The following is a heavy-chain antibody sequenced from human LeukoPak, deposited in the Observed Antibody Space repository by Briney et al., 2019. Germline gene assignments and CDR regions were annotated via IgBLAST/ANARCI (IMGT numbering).Heavy chain of an antibody. D-gene: IGHD2-2*01. CDR1: GGSIISNNFY. CDR3: ARGWGSTSSNYFDP. V-gene: IGHV4-61*02. CDR2: IYGSGST. Sequence: PSQTLSLTCTVSGGSIISNNFYWRWIRQPAGKGLEWIGRIYGSGSTNYSPSLRGRVTISMDTSKNQFSLNLNSVTAADTAVYFCARGWGSTSSNYFDPWGQGTLVTVSS. J-gene: IGHJ5*02.